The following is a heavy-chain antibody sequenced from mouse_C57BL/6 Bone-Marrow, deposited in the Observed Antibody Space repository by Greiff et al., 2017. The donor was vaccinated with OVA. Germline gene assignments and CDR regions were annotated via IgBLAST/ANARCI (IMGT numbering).Heavy chain of an antibody. CDR3: ARIVGLGYWYFDV. D-gene: IGHD2-2*01. Sequence: QVTLKVSGPGILQPSQTLSLTCSFSGFSLSTFGMGVGWIRQPSGKGLEWLAHIWWDDDKYYNPALKSRLTISKATSKNQVFLKIANVDTADTATYYCARIVGLGYWYFDVWGTGTTVTVSS. CDR1: GFSLSTFGMG. J-gene: IGHJ1*03. V-gene: IGHV8-8*01. CDR2: IWWDDDK.